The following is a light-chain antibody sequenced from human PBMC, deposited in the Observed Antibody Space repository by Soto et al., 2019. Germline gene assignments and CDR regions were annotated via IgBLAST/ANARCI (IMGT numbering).Light chain of an antibody. CDR2: GNT. CDR3: QSYDSSLRDV. J-gene: IGLJ1*01. Sequence: QSVLTQPPSVSGAPGQRVTISCTGSSSNIGAGYDVHWYQHLPGTAPKLLIYGNTDRPSGVPDRFSGSKSGSSASLAITGLQTEDEAHYYCQSYDSSLRDVFGTGTKVPS. V-gene: IGLV1-40*01. CDR1: SSNIGAGYD.